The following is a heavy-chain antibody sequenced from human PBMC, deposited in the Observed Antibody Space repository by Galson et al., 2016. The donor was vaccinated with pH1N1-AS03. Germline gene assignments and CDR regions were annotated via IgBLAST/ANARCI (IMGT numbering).Heavy chain of an antibody. CDR2: IRSKTYGGTT. Sequence: SLRLSCAASGFTFGDYPLTWFRQAPGKGLEWVGFIRSKTYGGTTEYAASVKGRVTISRDDSKSIAYLQMNSLRAEDTAVYYCARHRPNYNVYLDHWGQGILVTVSS. CDR1: GFTFGDYP. CDR3: ARHRPNYNVYLDH. J-gene: IGHJ4*02. V-gene: IGHV3-49*03. D-gene: IGHD5-24*01.